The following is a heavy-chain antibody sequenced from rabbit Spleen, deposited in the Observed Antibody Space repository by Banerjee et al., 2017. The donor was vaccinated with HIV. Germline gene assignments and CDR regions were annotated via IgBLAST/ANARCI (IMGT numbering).Heavy chain of an antibody. D-gene: IGHD4-2*01. CDR1: GFSLSSYV. CDR2: ISNSGIT. Sequence: QSLEESGGDLVKPGASLTLTCTVSGFSLSSYVMSWVRQAPGKGLEWIACISNSGITYYASWAKGRFTISKTSSTTVTLQMTSLTAADTATYFCARDAGSGAYYFNLWGPGTLVTVS. V-gene: IGHV1S40*01. J-gene: IGHJ4*01. CDR3: ARDAGSGAYYFNL.